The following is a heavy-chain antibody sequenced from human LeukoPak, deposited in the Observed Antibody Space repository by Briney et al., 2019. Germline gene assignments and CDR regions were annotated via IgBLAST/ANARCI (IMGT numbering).Heavy chain of an antibody. D-gene: IGHD2-21*02. CDR1: GYSISSGYY. V-gene: IGHV4-38-2*02. CDR3: ARGVVVVTASHYYYYYYYMDV. Sequence: SETLSLTCTVSGYSISSGYYWGWIRQPPGKGLEWIGSIYHSGSTYYNPSLKSRVTISVDTSKNQFSLKLSSVTAADTALYYCARGVVVVTASHYYYYYYYMDVWGKGTTVTVSS. CDR2: IYHSGST. J-gene: IGHJ6*03.